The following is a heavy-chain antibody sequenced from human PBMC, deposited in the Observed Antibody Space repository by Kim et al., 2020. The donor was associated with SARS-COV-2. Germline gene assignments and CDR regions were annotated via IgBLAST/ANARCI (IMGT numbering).Heavy chain of an antibody. CDR1: GFTFNAYA. J-gene: IGHJ4*02. D-gene: IGHD2-8*02. CDR3: VKGLLVTPTSPFDH. CDR2: ITDNGGST. Sequence: GGSLRLSRSASGFTFNAYAMHWVRQAPGKGLEYISAITDNGGSTYHADSVKGRLLISRDNSKNTLYLQMSSLRPEDTAVYYCVKGLLVTPTSPFDHWGRGTLVTVSS. V-gene: IGHV3-64D*06.